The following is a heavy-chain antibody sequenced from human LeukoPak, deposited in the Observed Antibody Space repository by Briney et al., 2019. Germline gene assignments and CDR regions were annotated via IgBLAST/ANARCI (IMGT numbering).Heavy chain of an antibody. D-gene: IGHD1-20*01. J-gene: IGHJ3*02. CDR1: GFTFSSFA. CDR3: AKKMGYNSGAFDI. CDR2: ISGSGGST. V-gene: IGHV3-23*01. Sequence: PGGSLRLSCAASGFTFSSFAMRWVRQAPGKGLEWVSAISGSGGSTYYADSVKGRFTISRDNSKNTLYPQMNSLRAEDTAVYYCAKKMGYNSGAFDIWGQGTMVTVSS.